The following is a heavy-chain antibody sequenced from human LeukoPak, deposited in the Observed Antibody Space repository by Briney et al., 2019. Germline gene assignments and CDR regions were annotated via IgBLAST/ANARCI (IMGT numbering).Heavy chain of an antibody. CDR1: GGSISSYY. J-gene: IGHJ6*02. CDR3: ARDLSFWSGYGMDV. D-gene: IGHD3-3*01. V-gene: IGHV4-59*01. CDR2: IYYSGNT. Sequence: PSETLSLTCTVSGGSISSYYWSWIRQPPGKGLEWIGYIYYSGNTNYNPSLKSRVTISVDTSKNQFSLKLSSVTAADTAVYYCARDLSFWSGYGMDVWGQGTTVTVSS.